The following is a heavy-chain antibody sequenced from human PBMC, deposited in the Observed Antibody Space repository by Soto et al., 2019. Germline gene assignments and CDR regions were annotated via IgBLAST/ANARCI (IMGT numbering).Heavy chain of an antibody. Sequence: GGSLRLSWAASGLSVRNSHVNWVRQAPGKGLEWVSVVYVGGTNYYADSVRGRFTISRDNSKNMVFLQMNSLRGEDTAVYYCAAPKAGAGILELYYFDSWGQRSLVTFSS. D-gene: IGHD6-13*01. V-gene: IGHV3-53*01. J-gene: IGHJ4*02. CDR1: GLSVRNSH. CDR2: VYVGGTN. CDR3: AAPKAGAGILELYYFDS.